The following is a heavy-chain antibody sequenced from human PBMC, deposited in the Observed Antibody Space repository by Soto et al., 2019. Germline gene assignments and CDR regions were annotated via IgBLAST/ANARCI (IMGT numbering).Heavy chain of an antibody. V-gene: IGHV1-69*01. J-gene: IGHJ4*02. CDR1: GGTFYTYA. CDR2: ITLMIGTT. Sequence: QVHLEQSGAEVKRPGSSVRVSCRASGGTFYTYAFTWVRQAPGQGLEWMGGITLMIGTTKYAQKFHGRVTFSADESASTAYMELGNLRSDDTAVYYCARDVSVMTGVFGFWGQGALITVSS. CDR3: ARDVSVMTGVFGF. D-gene: IGHD2-8*01.